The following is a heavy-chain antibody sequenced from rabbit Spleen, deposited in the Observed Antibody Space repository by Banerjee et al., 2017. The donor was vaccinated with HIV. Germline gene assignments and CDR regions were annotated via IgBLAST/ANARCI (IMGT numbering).Heavy chain of an antibody. J-gene: IGHJ4*01. CDR3: ARDLDGVIGWNFGW. CDR1: GFSFSGSHY. D-gene: IGHD1-1*01. V-gene: IGHV1S40*01. Sequence: QSLEESGGDLVKPGASLTLTCTASGFSFSGSHYMCWVRQAPGKGLEWIACIDSGSSGFTYFASWANGRFTISKTSSTTVTLQMTSLTAADTATYFCARDLDGVIGWNFGWWGPGTLVTVS. CDR2: IDSGSSGFT.